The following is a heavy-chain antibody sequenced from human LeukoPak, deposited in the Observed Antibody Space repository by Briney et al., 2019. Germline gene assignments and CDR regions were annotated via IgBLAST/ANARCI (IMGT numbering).Heavy chain of an antibody. Sequence: GGSLRLSCAASGFTVSSNYLNWVRQAPGKGLEWVSSISSSSSYIYYADSVKGRFTISRDNAKNSLYLQMNSLRAEDTAVYYCARDSPAFYGWGQGTLVTVSS. J-gene: IGHJ4*02. CDR2: ISSSSSYI. D-gene: IGHD2/OR15-2a*01. CDR3: ARDSPAFYG. V-gene: IGHV3-21*01. CDR1: GFTVSSNY.